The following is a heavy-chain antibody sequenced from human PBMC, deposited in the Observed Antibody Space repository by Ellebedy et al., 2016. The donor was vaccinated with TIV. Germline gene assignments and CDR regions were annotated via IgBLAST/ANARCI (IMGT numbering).Heavy chain of an antibody. D-gene: IGHD1-26*01. CDR1: GFTFGSSW. J-gene: IGHJ4*02. CDR3: VRTGMGARSI. CDR2: INQDGSGK. V-gene: IGHV3-7*01. Sequence: GESLKISCAASGFTFGSSWMKWVRQAPGKGLEWVANINQDGSGKYCVDSVKGRFTISRDNAKNSLYLQMSSLSAEDTAVYYCVRTGMGARSIWGQGTLVTVSS.